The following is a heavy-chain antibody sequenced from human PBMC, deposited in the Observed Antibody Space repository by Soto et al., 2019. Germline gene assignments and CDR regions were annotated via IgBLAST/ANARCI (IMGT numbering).Heavy chain of an antibody. V-gene: IGHV3-53*01. CDR1: GFTVSSNY. J-gene: IGHJ4*02. D-gene: IGHD3-22*01. CDR3: ARNYYDSSGGFDS. CDR2: IYSGGST. Sequence: GGSLRLSCAASGFTVSSNYMSWVRQAPGKGLEWVSVIYSGGSTYYADSVKGRFTISRDNSKNTLYLQMNSLRAEDTAVYYCARNYYDSSGGFDSWGQGTLVTVSS.